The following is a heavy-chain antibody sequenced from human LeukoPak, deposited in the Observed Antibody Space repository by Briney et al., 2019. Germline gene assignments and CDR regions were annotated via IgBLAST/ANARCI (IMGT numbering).Heavy chain of an antibody. Sequence: PGRSLRLSCAASGYTFSSYAMHWVRQAPGKGLEWAAVISYDGSNEYYADSVKGRFTISRDNSKNTLYLQMNSLRAEDTAVYYCARDFYGDYVCGMDVWGQGTTVTVSS. J-gene: IGHJ6*02. CDR3: ARDFYGDYVCGMDV. CDR1: GYTFSSYA. D-gene: IGHD4-17*01. V-gene: IGHV3-30-3*01. CDR2: ISYDGSNE.